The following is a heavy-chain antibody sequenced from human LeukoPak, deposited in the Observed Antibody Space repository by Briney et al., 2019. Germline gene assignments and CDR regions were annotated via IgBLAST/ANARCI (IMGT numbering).Heavy chain of an antibody. CDR1: GGSIGSFH. Sequence: PSETLSLTCTVSGGSIGSFHWSWIRQPPGKGLEWIGYIYNSVITNSNPSLKSRVTMSVDTSKNQFSLKLGSLTAADTAIYYCARVSGGSGSGPVDYWGRGTLVTVSS. J-gene: IGHJ4*02. D-gene: IGHD3-10*01. CDR2: IYNSVIT. V-gene: IGHV4-59*01. CDR3: ARVSGGSGSGPVDY.